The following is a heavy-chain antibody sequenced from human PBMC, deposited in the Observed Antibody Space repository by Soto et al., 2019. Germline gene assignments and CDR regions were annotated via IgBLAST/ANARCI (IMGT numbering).Heavy chain of an antibody. Sequence: GESLKISCKASGYTFTTYWIAWVRQMPGKGLEWVAIIYPGDSDTKCSPSFQGRVTISADKSITTAYFQWSSLKASDSAMFYCARYMKALPGGSQYFYYGMDVWGQGTTVTVSS. CDR2: IYPGDSDT. CDR3: ARYMKALPGGSQYFYYGMDV. D-gene: IGHD3-9*01. CDR1: GYTFTTYW. J-gene: IGHJ6*02. V-gene: IGHV5-51*01.